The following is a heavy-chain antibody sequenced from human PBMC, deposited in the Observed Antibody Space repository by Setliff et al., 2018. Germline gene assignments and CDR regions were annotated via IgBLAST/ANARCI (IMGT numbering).Heavy chain of an antibody. D-gene: IGHD1-7*01. Sequence: HGGSLRLSCVASGFTFTDYAMSWVRQAPGKGLEWVSTIYRGDRSTFYADSVQGRFIIFRDGSKNTLYLQMDSLRGEDTAVYYCAKPRLELRWGFEYWGQGTPVTVSS. CDR1: GFTFTDYA. CDR2: IYRGDRST. J-gene: IGHJ4*02. CDR3: AKPRLELRWGFEY. V-gene: IGHV3-23*03.